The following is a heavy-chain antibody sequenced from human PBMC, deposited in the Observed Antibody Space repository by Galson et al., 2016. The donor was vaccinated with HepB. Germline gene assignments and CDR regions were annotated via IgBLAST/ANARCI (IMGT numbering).Heavy chain of an antibody. CDR2: IIPMFGTT. CDR1: GGTFSNYA. Sequence: SVKVSCKASGGTFSNYAITWVRQAPGQGLEWMGTIIPMFGTTNYVQEFQGRVTFTADASSNTAYMAMGSLRSEDTAVFYLARDIHAYGSRTHHVLDIWGQGTMVIVSS. CDR3: ARDIHAYGSRTHHVLDI. D-gene: IGHD3-10*01. J-gene: IGHJ3*02. V-gene: IGHV1-69*13.